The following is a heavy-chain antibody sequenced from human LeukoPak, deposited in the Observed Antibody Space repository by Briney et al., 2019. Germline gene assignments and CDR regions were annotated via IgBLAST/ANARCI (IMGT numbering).Heavy chain of an antibody. D-gene: IGHD3-10*01. CDR3: AGGWFGEVRLITWFDP. CDR2: INHSGST. Sequence: PSETLSLTCAVYGGSFSGYYWSWIRQPPGKGLEWIGEINHSGSTNYNPSLKSRVTISVETSKNQFSLKLSSVTAADTAVYYCAGGWFGEVRLITWFDPGGRGNGVTVSS. V-gene: IGHV4-34*01. J-gene: IGHJ5*02. CDR1: GGSFSGYY.